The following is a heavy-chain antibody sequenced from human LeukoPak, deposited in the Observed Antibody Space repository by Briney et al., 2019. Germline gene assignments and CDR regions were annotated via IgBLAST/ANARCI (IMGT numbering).Heavy chain of an antibody. Sequence: ASVKVSCKASGYIFTGYYMHWVRQAPGQGLEWMGWINPNSGGTNYAQKFQGRVTMTRDTSISTAYMELSRLRSDDTAVCYCARDPREVYYGMDVWGQGTTVTVSS. CDR3: ARDPREVYYGMDV. CDR1: GYIFTGYY. CDR2: INPNSGGT. J-gene: IGHJ6*02. V-gene: IGHV1-2*02.